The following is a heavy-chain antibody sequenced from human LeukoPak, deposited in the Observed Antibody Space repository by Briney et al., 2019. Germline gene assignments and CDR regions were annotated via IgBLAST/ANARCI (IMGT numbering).Heavy chain of an antibody. CDR3: AKVEAAHYYYYYMNV. CDR2: ISGSGGSI. D-gene: IGHD6-6*01. CDR1: GFTVSSNY. Sequence: GGSLRLSCAASGFTVSSNYMSWVRQAPGKGLEWVSAISGSGGSIYYADSVKGRFTISRDNSKNTLYLQMNSLRAEDTAVYYCAKVEAAHYYYYYMNVWGKGTTVTVSS. J-gene: IGHJ6*03. V-gene: IGHV3-23*01.